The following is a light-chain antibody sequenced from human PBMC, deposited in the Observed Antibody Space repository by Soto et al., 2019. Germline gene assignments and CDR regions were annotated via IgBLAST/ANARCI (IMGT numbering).Light chain of an antibody. V-gene: IGKV3-15*01. CDR2: GAS. CDR1: QSVRSN. J-gene: IGKJ5*01. Sequence: EIVMTQARGTLSVYPGERVTLSCRASQSVRSNLAWYQQKPGQAPRLLIYGASTRATGLPARFSGSGSGTDFTLTISSLQSEDFAVYYCQQYNTLPPITSGQ. CDR3: QQYNTLPPIT.